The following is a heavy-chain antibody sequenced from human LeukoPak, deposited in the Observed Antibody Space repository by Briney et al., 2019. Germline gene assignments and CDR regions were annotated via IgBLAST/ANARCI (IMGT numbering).Heavy chain of an antibody. Sequence: SETLSLTCTVSDYSISSNYYYWGWIRQPPAKGLEWIGNIHLTGTADYNPSLKSRVTISIDTSKNQFSLKLSSVTAADTAVYYCARERWFDIWGQGTMVTVSS. V-gene: IGHV4-38-2*02. CDR1: DYSISSNYY. CDR3: ARERWFDI. D-gene: IGHD4-23*01. J-gene: IGHJ3*02. CDR2: IHLTGTA.